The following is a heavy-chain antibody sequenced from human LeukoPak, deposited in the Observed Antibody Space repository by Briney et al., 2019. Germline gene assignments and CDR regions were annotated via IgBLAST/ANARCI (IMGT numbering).Heavy chain of an antibody. D-gene: IGHD4-17*01. Sequence: PGGPLRLSCAASGFTFSSYAMSWVRQAPGKGLEWVSAISGSGGSTYYADSVKGRFTISRDNSKNTLYLQMNSLRAEDTAVYYCAKTPRPDDYGDYGVAFDIWGQGTMVTVSS. CDR1: GFTFSSYA. V-gene: IGHV3-23*01. CDR2: ISGSGGST. CDR3: AKTPRPDDYGDYGVAFDI. J-gene: IGHJ3*02.